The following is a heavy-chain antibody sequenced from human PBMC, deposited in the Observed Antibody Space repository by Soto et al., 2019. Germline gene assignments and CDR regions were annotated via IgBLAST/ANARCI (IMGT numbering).Heavy chain of an antibody. V-gene: IGHV1-24*01. D-gene: IGHD1-26*01. CDR2: FDPEDGET. Sequence: GPSVKVSCKVSGYTLTELSMHWVRQAPGKGLEWMGGFDPEDGETIYAQKFQGRVTMTEDTSTDTAYMELSSLRSEDTAVYYCATDLRRYGTPVGWYYYGMDVWGQGTTVTVSS. CDR1: GYTLTELS. J-gene: IGHJ6*02. CDR3: ATDLRRYGTPVGWYYYGMDV.